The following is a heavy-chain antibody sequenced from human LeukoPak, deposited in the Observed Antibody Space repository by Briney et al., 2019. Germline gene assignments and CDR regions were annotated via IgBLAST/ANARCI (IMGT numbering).Heavy chain of an antibody. CDR3: ARVTIPMVRGVPSGFDY. J-gene: IGHJ4*02. CDR2: INPNSGGT. V-gene: IGHV1-2*02. CDR1: GYSFTGYY. D-gene: IGHD3-10*01. Sequence: ASVKVSCKASGYSFTGYYMHWVRQAPGQGLEWVGWINPNSGGTNYAQKFQGRVTMTRDTSISTAYMELGRLRSDDTAVFYCARVTIPMVRGVPSGFDYWSQGTLVTVSS.